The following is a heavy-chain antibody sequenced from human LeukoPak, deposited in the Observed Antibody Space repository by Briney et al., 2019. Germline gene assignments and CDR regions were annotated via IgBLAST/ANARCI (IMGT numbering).Heavy chain of an antibody. J-gene: IGHJ4*02. D-gene: IGHD1-26*01. CDR2: ISHVGSNK. CDR1: GFTFTSYA. Sequence: GGSLRLSCAASGFTFTSYAMHWVRQAPGKGLEWVALISHVGSNKDYGDSVKGRFTISRDNPKNTLYLQMDSLKPEDTAVYYCAREGVVGAILGYWGQGSLVTVSP. CDR3: AREGVVGAILGY. V-gene: IGHV3-30*04.